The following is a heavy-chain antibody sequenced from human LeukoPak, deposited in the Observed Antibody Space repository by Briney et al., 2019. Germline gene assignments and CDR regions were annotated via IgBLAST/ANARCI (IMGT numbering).Heavy chain of an antibody. CDR1: GGSISRYY. CDR2: IYYSGST. J-gene: IGHJ3*02. D-gene: IGHD4-17*01. V-gene: IGHV4-59*08. Sequence: SETLSLTCTVSGGSISRYYWSWIRQPPGKGLEWIGYIYYSGSTNYNPSLKSRVTISVDTSKNQFSLKLSSVTAADTAVYYCARLRGDYGAPEDIWGQGTMVTVS. CDR3: ARLRGDYGAPEDI.